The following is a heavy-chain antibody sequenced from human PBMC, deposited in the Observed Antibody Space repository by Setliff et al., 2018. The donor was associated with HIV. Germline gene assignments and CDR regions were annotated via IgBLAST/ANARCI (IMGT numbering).Heavy chain of an antibody. Sequence: ASVKVSCKASGYTFTSYGISWVRQAPGQGLEWMGWISAYNGNTNYAQKLQGRVTMTTDTATSTDYMELRSLRSDDTAVYYCARDAPEPSYGGSLVYWGQGTLVTVSS. CDR1: GYTFTSYG. CDR3: ARDAPEPSYGGSLVY. J-gene: IGHJ4*02. CDR2: ISAYNGNT. D-gene: IGHD5-12*01. V-gene: IGHV1-18*01.